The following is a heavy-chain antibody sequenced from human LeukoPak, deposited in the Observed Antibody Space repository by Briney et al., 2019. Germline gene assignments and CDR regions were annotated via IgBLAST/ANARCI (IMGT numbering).Heavy chain of an antibody. Sequence: PSETLSLTCTVSGGSISSYHWSWIRQPPGKGLEWIGEINHSGSTNYNPSLKSRVTISVDTSKNQFSLKLSSVTAADTAVYYCARGVRTVTGLWGRGTLVTVSS. D-gene: IGHD4-17*01. CDR1: GGSISSYH. J-gene: IGHJ2*01. CDR2: INHSGST. CDR3: ARGVRTVTGL. V-gene: IGHV4-34*01.